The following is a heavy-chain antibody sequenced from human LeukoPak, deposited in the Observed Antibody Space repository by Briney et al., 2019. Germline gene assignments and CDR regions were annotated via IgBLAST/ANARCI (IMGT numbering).Heavy chain of an antibody. Sequence: SETLSLTCTVSGYSISSGYYWGWFRQPPGKGLEWIGSIYHSGSTYYNPSLKSRVTISVDTSKNQFSLKLSSVTAADTAVYYCARGKMELYFDYWGQGTLVTVSS. CDR2: IYHSGST. V-gene: IGHV4-38-2*02. J-gene: IGHJ4*02. CDR1: GYSISSGYY. CDR3: ARGKMELYFDY. D-gene: IGHD1-7*01.